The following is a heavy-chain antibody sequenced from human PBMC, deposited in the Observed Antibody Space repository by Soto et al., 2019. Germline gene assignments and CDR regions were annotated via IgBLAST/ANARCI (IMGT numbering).Heavy chain of an antibody. V-gene: IGHV1-18*01. CDR3: ARGGYYDSSGSRNYHYYGMDA. CDR1: GYTFTNYG. J-gene: IGHJ6*02. Sequence: VASVKVSCKASGYTFTNYGISWVRQAPGQGLEWMGWISPYDDNTNYAQNLQGRVTMTTDTSTRTAYMELRSLRSDDTAVYYCARGGYYDSSGSRNYHYYGMDAWGQGTTVTVSS. D-gene: IGHD3-22*01. CDR2: ISPYDDNT.